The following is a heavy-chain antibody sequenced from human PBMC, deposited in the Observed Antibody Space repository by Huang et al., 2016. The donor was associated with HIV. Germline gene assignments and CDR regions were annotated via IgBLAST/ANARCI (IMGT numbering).Heavy chain of an antibody. J-gene: IGHJ4*02. D-gene: IGHD3-3*01. CDR3: ARDDGKGFWTGILDY. CDR2: IRHDGTNK. V-gene: IGHV3-30*02. CDR1: GFTFSSFG. Sequence: QVQLVESGGGVVQPGESLRLSCAPSGFTFSSFGMHWVRQAPGKGMEGVTFIRHDGTNKYYSDSVKGRFTISRDNSRNTLYLQMNSLRVEDTGVYYCARDDGKGFWTGILDYWGQGALVTVSS.